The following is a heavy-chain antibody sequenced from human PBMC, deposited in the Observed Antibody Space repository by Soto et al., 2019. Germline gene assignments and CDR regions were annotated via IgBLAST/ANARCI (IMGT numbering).Heavy chain of an antibody. CDR3: ARGWSGTLWFGELLPLDP. J-gene: IGHJ5*02. CDR1: GYTFTSYG. CDR2: ISAYNGNT. D-gene: IGHD3-10*01. Sequence: ASVKVSCKASGYTFTSYGISWVRQAPGQGLEWMGWISAYNGNTNYAQKLQGRVTMTTDTSTSTAYMELRSLRSDDTAVYYCARGWSGTLWFGELLPLDPWGQGTLVTVSS. V-gene: IGHV1-18*01.